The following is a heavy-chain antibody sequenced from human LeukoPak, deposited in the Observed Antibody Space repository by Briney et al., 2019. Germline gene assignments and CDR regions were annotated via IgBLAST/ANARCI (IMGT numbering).Heavy chain of an antibody. J-gene: IGHJ6*03. CDR2: MNPNSGNT. Sequence: ASVKVSCKASGYTFTSYYMHWVRQATGQGLEWMGWMNPNSGNTGYAQKFQGRVTITRNTSISTAYMELSSLRSEDTAVYYCARMGLRELPNYYYYYYMDVWGKGTTVTVSS. CDR3: ARMGLRELPNYYYYYYMDV. D-gene: IGHD1-26*01. CDR1: GYTFTSYY. V-gene: IGHV1-8*01.